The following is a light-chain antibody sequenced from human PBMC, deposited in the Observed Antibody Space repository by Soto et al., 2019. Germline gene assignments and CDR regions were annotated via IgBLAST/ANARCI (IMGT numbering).Light chain of an antibody. CDR3: QQYDSSPIT. J-gene: IGKJ5*01. CDR2: GXS. Sequence: SQSVSSSYLAWYQQKPGQAXSLLIYGXSXXATGIXNRFSGSGSGTDFTLTISRLEPEDFAVYYCQQYDSSPITFGQGTRLEIK. CDR1: QSVSSSY. V-gene: IGKV3-20*01.